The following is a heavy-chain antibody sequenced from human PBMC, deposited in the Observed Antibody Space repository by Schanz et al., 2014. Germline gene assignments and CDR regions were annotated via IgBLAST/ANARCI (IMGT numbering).Heavy chain of an antibody. V-gene: IGHV3-33*08. CDR3: ARDHTTESYYSAGPPIDY. J-gene: IGHJ4*02. D-gene: IGHD1-26*01. CDR2: IWYDGSNK. Sequence: QVQLVDSGGGLVKPGGSLRLSCTASGFGFSSYGMHWVRQAPGKGLEWVAVIWYDGSNKYYADSVKGRFTISRDNSKNTLFLQMNSLRAEDTAVYYCARDHTTESYYSAGPPIDYWGQGTLLTVSS. CDR1: GFGFSSYG.